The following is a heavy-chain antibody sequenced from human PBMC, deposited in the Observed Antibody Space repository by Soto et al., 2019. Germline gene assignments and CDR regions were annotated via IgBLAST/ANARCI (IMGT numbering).Heavy chain of an antibody. CDR1: GFTFSSYA. J-gene: IGHJ6*02. Sequence: GSLRLSCAASGFTFSSYAMSWVRQAPGKGLEWVSAISGSGGSTYYADSVKGRFTISRDNSKNTLYLQMNSLRAEDTAVYYCAKVHLGPSHYYYYGMDVWGQGTTVTVSS. CDR2: ISGSGGST. V-gene: IGHV3-23*01. CDR3: AKVHLGPSHYYYYGMDV.